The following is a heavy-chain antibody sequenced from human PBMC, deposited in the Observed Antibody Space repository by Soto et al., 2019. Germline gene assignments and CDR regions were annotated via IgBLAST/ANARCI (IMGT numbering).Heavy chain of an antibody. Sequence: GASVKVSCKASGYTFTGYGISWVRQAPGQGLEWMGWISAYNGNTNYAQKLQGRVTMTTDTSTSTAYMELRSLRSDDTAVYYCARVSSIVVVPPLDYWGQGTLVTVSS. CDR2: ISAYNGNT. V-gene: IGHV1-18*01. CDR3: ARVSSIVVVPPLDY. CDR1: GYTFTGYG. J-gene: IGHJ4*02. D-gene: IGHD2-2*01.